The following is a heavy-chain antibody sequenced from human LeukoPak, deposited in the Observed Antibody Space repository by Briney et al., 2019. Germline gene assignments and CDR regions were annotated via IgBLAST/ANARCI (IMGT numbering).Heavy chain of an antibody. V-gene: IGHV1-69*05. Sequence: ASVKVSCKASGGTFSSYAISWVRQAPGQGLEWMGGIIPIFGTANYAQKFQGRVTITTDESTSTAYMELSSLRSEDTAVYYCARSGLGWNYPSDFDYYYMDVWGKGTTVTVSS. D-gene: IGHD1-7*01. CDR3: ARSGLGWNYPSDFDYYYMDV. J-gene: IGHJ6*03. CDR1: GGTFSSYA. CDR2: IIPIFGTA.